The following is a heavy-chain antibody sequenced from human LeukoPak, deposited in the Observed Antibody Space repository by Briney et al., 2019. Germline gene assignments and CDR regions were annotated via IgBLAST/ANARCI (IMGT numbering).Heavy chain of an antibody. CDR3: ARVGPRIAVAPAPEIDAFDI. J-gene: IGHJ3*02. Sequence: KAGESLKISCKGSGYSFTSYWIGWVRQMPGKGLEWMGIIYPGDSDTRYSPSFQGQVTISADKSISTAYLQWSSLKASDTAMYYCARVGPRIAVAPAPEIDAFDIWGQGTMVTVSS. CDR2: IYPGDSDT. D-gene: IGHD6-13*01. CDR1: GYSFTSYW. V-gene: IGHV5-51*01.